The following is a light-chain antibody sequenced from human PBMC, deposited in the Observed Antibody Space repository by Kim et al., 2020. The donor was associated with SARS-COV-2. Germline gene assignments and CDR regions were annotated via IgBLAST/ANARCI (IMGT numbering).Light chain of an antibody. J-gene: IGLJ2*01. CDR1: KLGDKY. Sequence: GSPGQTASITCSGDKLGDKYACWYQQKPGQSPVLVIYRDSKRPSGIPERFSGSNSGNTATLTISGTQAMDEADYYCQAWDSSTVVFGGGTQLTVL. V-gene: IGLV3-1*01. CDR3: QAWDSSTVV. CDR2: RDS.